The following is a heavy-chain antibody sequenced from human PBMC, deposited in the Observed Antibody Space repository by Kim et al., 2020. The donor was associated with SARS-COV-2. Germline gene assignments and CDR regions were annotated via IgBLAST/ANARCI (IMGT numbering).Heavy chain of an antibody. V-gene: IGHV4-39*07. CDR3: ARGELAAAGTILAFDY. Sequence: SETLSLTCTVSGGSISSSSYYWGWIRQPPGKGLEWIGSIYYSGSTYYNPSLKSRVTISVDTSKNQFSLKLSSVTAADTAVYYCARGELAAAGTILAFDYWGQGTLVTVSS. J-gene: IGHJ4*02. D-gene: IGHD6-13*01. CDR2: IYYSGST. CDR1: GGSISSSSYY.